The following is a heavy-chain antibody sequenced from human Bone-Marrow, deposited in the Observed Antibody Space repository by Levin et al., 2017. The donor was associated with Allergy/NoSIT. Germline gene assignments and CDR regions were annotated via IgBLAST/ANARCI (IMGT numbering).Heavy chain of an antibody. CDR3: ARDQALYYYYYYMDV. Sequence: SCAASGFTFSDFYMSWIRQAPGKGLEWVSYISRSGHTIYYTDSVKGRFTISRDNAKNSLFLQMNSLRAEDTAVYYCARDQALYYYYYYMDVWGKGNTVTVSS. V-gene: IGHV3-11*01. J-gene: IGHJ6*03. CDR2: ISRSGHTI. CDR1: GFTFSDFY.